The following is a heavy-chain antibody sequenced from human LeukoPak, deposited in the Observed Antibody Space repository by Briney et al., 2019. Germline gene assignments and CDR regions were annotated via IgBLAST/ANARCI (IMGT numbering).Heavy chain of an antibody. J-gene: IGHJ3*02. CDR1: GYTFTSYD. Sequence: GASVKVSCKASGYTFTSYDINWVRQATGQGLEWMGWMNPNSGNTGYAQKLQGRVTMTTDTSTSTAYMELRSPRSDDTAVYYCARWPQLLPWELLRAFDIWGQGTMVTVSS. V-gene: IGHV1-8*01. CDR3: ARWPQLLPWELLRAFDI. D-gene: IGHD1-26*01. CDR2: MNPNSGNT.